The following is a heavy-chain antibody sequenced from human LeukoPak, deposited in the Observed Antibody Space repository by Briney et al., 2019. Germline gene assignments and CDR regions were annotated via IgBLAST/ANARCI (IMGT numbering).Heavy chain of an antibody. J-gene: IGHJ4*02. V-gene: IGHV4-34*01. D-gene: IGHD3-10*01. CDR2: INHSGST. CDR1: GGSFSGYY. CDR3: ARGSRRLGYYYGSGSPTTYYCDY. Sequence: PSETLSLTCAVYGGSFSGYYWSWIRQPPGKGLEWIGEINHSGSTNYNPSLKSRVTISVDTSKNQFSLKLSSVTAADTAVYYCARGSRRLGYYYGSGSPTTYYCDYWGQGTLVTVSS.